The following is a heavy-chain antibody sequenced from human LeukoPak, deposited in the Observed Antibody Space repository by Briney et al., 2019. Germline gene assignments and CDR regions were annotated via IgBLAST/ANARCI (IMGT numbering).Heavy chain of an antibody. D-gene: IGHD6-6*01. J-gene: IGHJ4*02. CDR2: ISGSGGST. Sequence: GGSLRLSCAASGFTFSSYAMSWVRQAPGKGLEWVSAISGSGGSTYYADSVKGRFTISRDNSKNTLYLQMNSLRAEDTAVYYCAREVAARHLGIGYFDYWGQGTLVTVSS. V-gene: IGHV3-23*01. CDR3: AREVAARHLGIGYFDY. CDR1: GFTFSSYA.